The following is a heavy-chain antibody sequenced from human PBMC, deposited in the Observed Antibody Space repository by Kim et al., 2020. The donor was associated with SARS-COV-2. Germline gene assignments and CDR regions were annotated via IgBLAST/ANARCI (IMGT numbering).Heavy chain of an antibody. D-gene: IGHD2-2*01. CDR3: ARPSMEYQQLFHY. J-gene: IGHJ4*02. V-gene: IGHV1-3*01. CDR1: GYTFSNYA. Sequence: ASVKVSCKASGYTFSNYAMHWVRQAPGQSLEWMGWINAANGDTKYSQQFQGRVTITRDTSANTVYMQLSSLTSEDTAVYYCARPSMEYQQLFHYWGQGTRVTVSS. CDR2: INAANGDT.